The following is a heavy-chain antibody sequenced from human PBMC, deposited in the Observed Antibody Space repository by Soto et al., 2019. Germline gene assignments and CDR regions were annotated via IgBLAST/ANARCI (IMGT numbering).Heavy chain of an antibody. V-gene: IGHV3-23*01. D-gene: IGHD3-3*01. J-gene: IGHJ4*02. Sequence: GRSLRLSCLTSGFSFSNYAMSWVRQAPGKGLEWVSLISGSASATHYADSVKGRFTISRDNSKRTVYLQLNSLRAEDTAVYYCATGTATTVFGVDAQFEYWGRGTLVAVSS. CDR3: ATGTATTVFGVDAQFEY. CDR2: ISGSASAT. CDR1: GFSFSNYA.